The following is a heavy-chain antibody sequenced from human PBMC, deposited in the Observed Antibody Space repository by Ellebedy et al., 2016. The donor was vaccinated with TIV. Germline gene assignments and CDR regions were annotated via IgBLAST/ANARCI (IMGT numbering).Heavy chain of an antibody. Sequence: GESLKISXKGSGHSFTSYWIGWVRQMPGKGLEWMGIINPDDSDTRYRPSFQGQVTISADKSITTAYLQWSSLKASDTAMYYCVRLPRIAAAGRYFDYWGQGTLVTVSS. CDR3: VRLPRIAAAGRYFDY. CDR2: INPDDSDT. V-gene: IGHV5-51*01. CDR1: GHSFTSYW. D-gene: IGHD6-13*01. J-gene: IGHJ4*02.